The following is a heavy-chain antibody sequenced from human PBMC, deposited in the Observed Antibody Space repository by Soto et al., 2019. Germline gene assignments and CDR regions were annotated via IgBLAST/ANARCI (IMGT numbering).Heavy chain of an antibody. CDR1: GYSFTTYC. CDR2: INPCLSDT. D-gene: IGHD5-12*01. Sequence: GESLKISCKGSGYSFTTYCIGWVRQMPGKGPEWMGIINPCLSDTRYSPSFQWQVTISADKSISTAYLQWSSLKASDTAMYYCATPRKDGHDWDYRYYGVEVWGQGTTVTVSS. V-gene: IGHV5-51*01. J-gene: IGHJ6*02. CDR3: ATPRKDGHDWDYRYYGVEV.